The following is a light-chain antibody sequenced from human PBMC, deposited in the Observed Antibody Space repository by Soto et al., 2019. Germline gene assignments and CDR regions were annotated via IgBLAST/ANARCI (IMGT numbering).Light chain of an antibody. CDR1: QSVSANY. J-gene: IGKJ4*01. CDR2: GAS. CDR3: QQYGDLPIT. V-gene: IGKV3-20*01. Sequence: EVVLTQSPGTLSLSPGERATLSCRASQSVSANYLAWYQQKPGQAPWLLISGASNRATGIPDRFSGRGSGTDFTLTITRLEPEDFAVYFCQQYGDLPITFGGGTKVDIK.